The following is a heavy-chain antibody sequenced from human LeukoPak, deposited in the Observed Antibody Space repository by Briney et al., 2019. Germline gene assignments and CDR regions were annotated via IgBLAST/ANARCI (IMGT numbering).Heavy chain of an antibody. CDR3: SKWGYSSGWSYFDY. J-gene: IGHJ4*01. CDR1: GFTFSNSA. D-gene: IGHD6-19*01. Sequence: GGSLRLSCAASGFTFSNSAMSWVRQAPGKGLEWVSTLSGSGITTYYADSVKGRFTISKDNSKNTLYLQMNSQRAGELVWFYWSKWGYSSGWSYFDYWGHGTLVTVSS. CDR2: LSGSGITT. V-gene: IGHV3-23*01.